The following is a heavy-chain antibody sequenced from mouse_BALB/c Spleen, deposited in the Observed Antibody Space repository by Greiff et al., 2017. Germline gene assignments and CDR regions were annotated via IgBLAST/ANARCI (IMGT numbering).Heavy chain of an antibody. V-gene: IGHV1-18*01. CDR1: GYTFTDYN. D-gene: IGHD3-1*01. J-gene: IGHJ2*01. Sequence: VHVKQSGPELVKPGASVKIPCKASGYTFTDYNMDWVKQSHGKSLEWIGDINPNNGGTSYNQKFKGKATLTVDKSSSTAYMQLKSLTSEDSAVYYCARSGANHEGFDYWGQGTTLTVSS. CDR3: ARSGANHEGFDY. CDR2: INPNNGGT.